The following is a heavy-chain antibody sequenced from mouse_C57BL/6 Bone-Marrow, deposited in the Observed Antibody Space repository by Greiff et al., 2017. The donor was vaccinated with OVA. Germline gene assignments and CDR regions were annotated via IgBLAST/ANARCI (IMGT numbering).Heavy chain of an antibody. CDR2: IDPETGGT. CDR1: GYTFTDYE. J-gene: IGHJ3*01. D-gene: IGHD2-10*02. CDR3: TRRKEISYGAWFAY. Sequence: VQLQQSGAELVRPVASVTLSCKASGYTFTDYEMHWVKQTPVHGLEWIGAIDPETGGTAYNQKFKGKAILTADKSSSTAYMVLSSLTSEDSAVYYCTRRKEISYGAWFAYWGQGTLVTVSA. V-gene: IGHV1-15*01.